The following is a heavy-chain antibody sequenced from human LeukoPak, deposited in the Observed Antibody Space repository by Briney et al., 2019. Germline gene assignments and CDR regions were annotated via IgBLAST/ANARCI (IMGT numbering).Heavy chain of an antibody. CDR2: FDPEDGET. D-gene: IGHD2-21*02. Sequence: GASVKVSCKVSGYTLTELSMHWVRQAPGKGREWMGGFDPEDGETIYAQKFQGRVTMTEDRSTDTDYMELSNLRSEDTAVYYCATLPHPIVVVTAIILNYFDYWGQGTLVTVSP. J-gene: IGHJ4*02. V-gene: IGHV1-24*01. CDR1: GYTLTELS. CDR3: ATLPHPIVVVTAIILNYFDY.